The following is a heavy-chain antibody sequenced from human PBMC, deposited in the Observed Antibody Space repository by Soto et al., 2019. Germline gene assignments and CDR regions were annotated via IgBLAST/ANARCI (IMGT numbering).Heavy chain of an antibody. D-gene: IGHD3-16*01. CDR1: GFTFSDYA. V-gene: IGHV3-23*01. CDR3: AKEMTFGRPYDY. Sequence: PGGSLRLSCGASGFTFSDYAMSWVRQAPGEGLEWVSAISATGGDTYYADFVTGRFTVSRDNSKNTLFLQMNSLRAEDTAVYYFAKEMTFGRPYDYWGQGALVTVSS. CDR2: ISATGGDT. J-gene: IGHJ4*02.